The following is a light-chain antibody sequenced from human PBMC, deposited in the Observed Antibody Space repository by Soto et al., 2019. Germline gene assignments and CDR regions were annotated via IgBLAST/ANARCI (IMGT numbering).Light chain of an antibody. CDR1: SSNIGAGYD. V-gene: IGLV1-40*01. CDR2: GNN. Sequence: QSVLTQPPSVSGAPGQRVTSSCTGSSSNIGAGYDVHWYQHLPGTAPKLLVHGNNDRPSGVPDRFSASKSDTSASLAITGLHVEDEADYYCQSFDSRLSGWVFGGGTKLTVL. J-gene: IGLJ2*01. CDR3: QSFDSRLSGWV.